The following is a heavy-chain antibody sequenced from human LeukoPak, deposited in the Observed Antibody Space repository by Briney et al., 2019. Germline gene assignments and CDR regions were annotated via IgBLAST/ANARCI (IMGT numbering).Heavy chain of an antibody. V-gene: IGHV6-1*01. CDR1: GDSVSSNSAA. CDR2: TYFRSKWYY. CDR3: ARSAVGGHNDF. D-gene: IGHD3-16*01. J-gene: IGHJ4*02. Sequence: SQTLSLTCAISGDSVSSNSAAWVWFRQSPSRGLEWLARTYFRSKWYYDYAVSVRSRIVISPDTSKNQFSLQLYSVTPDDTAVFFCARSAVGGHNDFWGQGTLVTVSS.